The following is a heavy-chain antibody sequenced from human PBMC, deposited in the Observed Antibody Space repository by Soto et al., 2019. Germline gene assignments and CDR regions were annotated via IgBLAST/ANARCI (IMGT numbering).Heavy chain of an antibody. CDR2: IYYSGET. CDR1: GGSVSSYF. CDR3: ARGHMGWFDP. D-gene: IGHD3-16*01. Sequence: NPSETLSLTCTVSGGSVSSYFWSWIRQPPGKGLEWIGYIYYSGETNSNPSLKSRVTMSVDTSKNQFSLRLNSVTAADSAVYYCARGHMGWFDPWGLGTLVTVSS. V-gene: IGHV4-59*02. J-gene: IGHJ5*02.